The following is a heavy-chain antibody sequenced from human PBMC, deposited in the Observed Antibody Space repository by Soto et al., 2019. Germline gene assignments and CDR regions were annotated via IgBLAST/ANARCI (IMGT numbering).Heavy chain of an antibody. V-gene: IGHV3-30*18. D-gene: IGHD5-18*01. CDR1: GFTFSSYG. CDR2: ISYDGSNK. CDR3: AKGYSSTGGMDV. J-gene: IGHJ6*02. Sequence: PGGSLRLSCAASGFTFSSYGMHWVRQAPGKGLEWVAVISYDGSNKYYADSVKGRFTISRDNSKNTLYLQMNSLRAEDTAVYYCAKGYSSTGGMDVWGQGTTVTVSS.